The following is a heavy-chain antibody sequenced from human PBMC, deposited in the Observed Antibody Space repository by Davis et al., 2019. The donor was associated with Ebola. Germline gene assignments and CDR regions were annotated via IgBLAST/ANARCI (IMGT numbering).Heavy chain of an antibody. D-gene: IGHD2-15*01. V-gene: IGHV3-15*01. CDR3: IPGHCSHGSCPD. Sequence: GESLKISCAASGFTFSKAWMSWVRQAPGKGLEWVGRIKSKTDGGTIDYAAPVEGRFTISRDDSKNTLDLQMNSLKTEDTAVYYCIPGHCSHGSCPDWGQGTLVTVSS. J-gene: IGHJ4*02. CDR2: IKSKTDGGTI. CDR1: GFTFSKAW.